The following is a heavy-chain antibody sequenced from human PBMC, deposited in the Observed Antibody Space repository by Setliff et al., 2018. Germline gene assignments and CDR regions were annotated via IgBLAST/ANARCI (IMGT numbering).Heavy chain of an antibody. V-gene: IGHV1-46*01. CDR1: GYTFTNHY. CDR3: ARSPPTVVVTAIQAIFDY. J-gene: IGHJ4*02. Sequence: ASVKVSCKASGYTFTNHYMHWVRQAPGQGLEWMGMINPGGGSTTYAQKFQGRVTMTRDTSTSTAYMELRSLRSDDTAVYYCARSPPTVVVTAIQAIFDYWGQGTLVTVSS. CDR2: INPGGGST. D-gene: IGHD2-21*02.